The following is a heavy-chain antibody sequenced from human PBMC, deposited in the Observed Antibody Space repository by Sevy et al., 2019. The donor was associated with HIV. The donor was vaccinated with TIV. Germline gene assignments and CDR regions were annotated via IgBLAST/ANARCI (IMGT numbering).Heavy chain of an antibody. CDR2: MNPNSGNT. CDR3: ARVMRITAAFDI. V-gene: IGHV1-8*01. J-gene: IGHJ3*02. Sequence: ASVKVSCKASGYTFTSYDINWVRQATGQGLEWMGWMNPNSGNTGYAQKFQGRVTMTRNTSISTAYMELGSLRSGDTAVYYCARVMRITAAFDIWGQGTMVTVSS. CDR1: GYTFTSYD. D-gene: IGHD3-10*01.